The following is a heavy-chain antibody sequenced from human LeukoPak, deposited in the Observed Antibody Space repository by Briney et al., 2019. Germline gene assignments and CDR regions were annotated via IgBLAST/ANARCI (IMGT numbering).Heavy chain of an antibody. CDR3: AIGRWRLDY. Sequence: PSETLSLTCTVSGGSISSSSYYWGWIRQPPGKGLEWIGSIYYSGSTYYNPSLKSRVTISVDTSKDQFSLKLSSVTAADTAVYYCAIGRWRLDYWGQGTLLTVSS. V-gene: IGHV4-39*07. D-gene: IGHD1-1*01. CDR1: GGSISSSSYY. CDR2: IYYSGST. J-gene: IGHJ4*02.